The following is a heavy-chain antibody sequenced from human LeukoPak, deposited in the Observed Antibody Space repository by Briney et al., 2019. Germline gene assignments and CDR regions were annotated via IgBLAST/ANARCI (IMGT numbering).Heavy chain of an antibody. J-gene: IGHJ3*02. D-gene: IGHD3-10*01. CDR3: ARVRDGSLRGAFDI. V-gene: IGHV3-30-3*01. CDR2: ISYDGSKE. Sequence: GGSLRLSCAASGFTFSRYAVHWVRQAPGKGREGVAFISYDGSKEYYADSVQGRFRISRDSSQNTLYLPLNSLRTEDTAVYYCARVRDGSLRGAFDIWGQGTLVTVSS. CDR1: GFTFSRYA.